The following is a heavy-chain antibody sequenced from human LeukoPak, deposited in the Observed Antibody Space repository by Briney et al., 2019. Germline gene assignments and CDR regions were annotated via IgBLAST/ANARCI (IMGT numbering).Heavy chain of an antibody. D-gene: IGHD2-21*02. CDR1: GGSISSYY. V-gene: IGHV4-59*01. CDR3: ARAVYCGGDCYSGAFDI. Sequence: SETLSLTCTVSGGSISSYYWSWIRQPPGKGLEWIGYIYYSGSTNYNPSLKSRDTISVDTSKNQFSLKLSSVTAADTAVYYCARAVYCGGDCYSGAFDIWGQGTMVTVSS. CDR2: IYYSGST. J-gene: IGHJ3*02.